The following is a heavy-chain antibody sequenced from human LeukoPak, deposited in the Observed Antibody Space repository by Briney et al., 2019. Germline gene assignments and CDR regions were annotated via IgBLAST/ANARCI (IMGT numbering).Heavy chain of an antibody. CDR3: ARAPRGYSDR. J-gene: IGHJ5*02. Sequence: GGSLRLSCAASGFTFNSFGMHWVRQAPGKGLEWVAIISSDESDKHYVDSVEGRFTVSRDNSKNTLYLQMNSLRAEDTAVYYCARAPRGYSDRWGQGTLVTVSS. CDR1: GFTFNSFG. V-gene: IGHV3-30*03. D-gene: IGHD5-12*01. CDR2: ISSDESDK.